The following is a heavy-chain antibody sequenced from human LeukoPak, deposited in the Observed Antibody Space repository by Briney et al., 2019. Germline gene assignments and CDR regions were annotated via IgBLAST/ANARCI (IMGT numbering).Heavy chain of an antibody. CDR1: SCSISGHY. CDR3: TRQARVGTDNSFDP. Sequence: PSETLSLTCTVSSCSISGHYWSWIRQSPGRGLEWIGNIYTSGITKYIPSLSRQVTISIDTSNNQFPLKVTSMTAADTAVYYCTRQARVGTDNSFDPWGQGTLVTVSS. J-gene: IGHJ5*02. CDR2: IYTSGIT. D-gene: IGHD1-14*01. V-gene: IGHV4-4*09.